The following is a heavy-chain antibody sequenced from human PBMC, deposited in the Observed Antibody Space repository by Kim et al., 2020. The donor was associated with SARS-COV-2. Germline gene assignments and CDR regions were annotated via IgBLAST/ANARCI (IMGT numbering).Heavy chain of an antibody. V-gene: IGHV3-33*01. J-gene: IGHJ6*02. CDR2: IWYDGSNK. Sequence: GGSLRLSCAASGFTFSSYGMHWVRQAPGKGLEWVAVIWYDGSNKYYADSVKGRFTISRDNSKNTLYLQMNSLRAEDTAVYYCARDFIDYGDYYYGMDVWGQGTTVTVSS. CDR1: GFTFSSYG. D-gene: IGHD4-17*01. CDR3: ARDFIDYGDYYYGMDV.